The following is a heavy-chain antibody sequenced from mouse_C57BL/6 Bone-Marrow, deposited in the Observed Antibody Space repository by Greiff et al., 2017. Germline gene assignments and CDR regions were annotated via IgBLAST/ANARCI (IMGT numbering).Heavy chain of an antibody. Sequence: QVQLQQPGAELVKPGASVKMSCKASGYTFTSYWITWVKQRPGQGLEWIGDIYPGSGSTNYNEKFKSKATLTVDTSSSTAYMQRSSLTSEDSAVYYRARGVITTVVAKDWYFDVWGTGTTVTVSS. CDR3: ARGVITTVVAKDWYFDV. CDR2: IYPGSGST. D-gene: IGHD1-1*01. J-gene: IGHJ1*03. CDR1: GYTFTSYW. V-gene: IGHV1-55*01.